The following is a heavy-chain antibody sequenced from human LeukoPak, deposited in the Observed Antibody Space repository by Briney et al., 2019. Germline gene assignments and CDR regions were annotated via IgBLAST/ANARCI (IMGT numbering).Heavy chain of an antibody. V-gene: IGHV3-23*01. CDR1: GFTFSNYA. CDR3: AKEGYCSSTSCSAGVYYYYYMDV. D-gene: IGHD2-2*01. Sequence: PGGSLRLSCAASGFTFSNYAMSWVRQAPGQGLEWVSTISGGGITTYSADSVKGRFTISRDNSKNTLYLQMNSLRAEDTAVYYCAKEGYCSSTSCSAGVYYYYYMDVWGKGTTVTVSS. J-gene: IGHJ6*03. CDR2: ISGGGITT.